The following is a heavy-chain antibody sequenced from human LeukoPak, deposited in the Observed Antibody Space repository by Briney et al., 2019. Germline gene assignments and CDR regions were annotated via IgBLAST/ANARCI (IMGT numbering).Heavy chain of an antibody. CDR2: IYTSGST. Sequence: PSQTLSLTCTVSGGSISSGSYYWSWIRQPAGKGLEWIGRIYTSGSTNYNPSLKSRVTISVDTSKNQFSLKLSSVTAADTAVYYCARFRYFDYWGQGTLVTVSS. CDR1: GGSISSGSYY. V-gene: IGHV4-61*02. J-gene: IGHJ4*02. CDR3: ARFRYFDY.